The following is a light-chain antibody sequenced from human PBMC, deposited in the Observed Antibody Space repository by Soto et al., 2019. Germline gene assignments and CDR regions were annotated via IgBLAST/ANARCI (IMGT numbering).Light chain of an antibody. CDR2: AAS. J-gene: IGKJ1*01. CDR1: QNIGTY. CDR3: QQSYSSPWT. Sequence: DIQMTQSPSSLSASVGDRVTISCRSSQNIGTYVSWYQQKPGRAPKLQIYAASNLQSGVPSRFSGSGSGTDFTLTIRSLQPDDFATYFCQQSYSSPWTFGQGTKVDIK. V-gene: IGKV1-39*01.